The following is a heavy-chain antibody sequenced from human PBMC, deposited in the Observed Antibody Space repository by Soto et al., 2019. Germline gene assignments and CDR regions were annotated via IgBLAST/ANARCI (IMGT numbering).Heavy chain of an antibody. D-gene: IGHD3-9*01. CDR3: AKDHLFRYFDWSSDFFDI. J-gene: IGHJ3*02. V-gene: IGHV3-23*01. CDR2: ITGSVGVT. CDR1: GLTFSSFW. Sequence: GGSLRLSCAASGLTFSSFWMSWVRQAPGKGREWVSTITGSVGVTYYADSVKGRFTISRDNSKSTLYLQMNSLRAEDTAVYYCAKDHLFRYFDWSSDFFDIWGQGTMVTVS.